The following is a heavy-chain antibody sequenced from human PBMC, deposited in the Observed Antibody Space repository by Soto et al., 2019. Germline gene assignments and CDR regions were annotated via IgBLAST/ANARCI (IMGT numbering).Heavy chain of an antibody. D-gene: IGHD3-16*01. Sequence: ESGPTLVNPTQTLTLTCTFSGFAINHQGEGVAWIRQPPGKDLEWLATIYYDDDKRYSPSLRSRLTITKDTSKNQVVLVMTNMDPIDAATYYCVHRLSNYVGGGRSAFDFWGQGTMVTVSS. V-gene: IGHV2-5*02. CDR1: GFAINHQGEG. J-gene: IGHJ3*01. CDR2: IYYDDDK. CDR3: VHRLSNYVGGGRSAFDF.